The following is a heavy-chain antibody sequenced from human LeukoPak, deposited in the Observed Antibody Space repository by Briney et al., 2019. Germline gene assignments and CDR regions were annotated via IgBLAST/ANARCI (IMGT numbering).Heavy chain of an antibody. CDR3: ARDLPGKENFDY. CDR2: INHNGNVN. D-gene: IGHD4-23*01. Sequence: GGSLRLSCAASGFTFSSYWMNWARQAPGKGLEWVASINHNGNVNYYVDSVKGRFTISRDNAKNSLYLQMDSLRAEDTAVYYCARDLPGKENFDYWGQGTLVTVSS. CDR1: GFTFSSYW. J-gene: IGHJ4*02. V-gene: IGHV3-7*01.